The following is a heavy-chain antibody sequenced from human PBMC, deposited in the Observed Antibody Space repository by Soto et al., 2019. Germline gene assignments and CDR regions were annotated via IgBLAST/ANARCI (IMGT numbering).Heavy chain of an antibody. J-gene: IGHJ3*02. CDR2: IYYSGST. D-gene: IGHD3-22*01. CDR1: GGSISSSSYY. Sequence: SETLSLTCTVSGGSISSSSYYWGWIRQPPGKGLEWIGSIYYSGSTYYNPSLKSRVTRSVDTSKNQFSLKLSSVTAADTAVYYCARQEGRYDSSGSIPLGAFDIWGQGTMVTVSS. V-gene: IGHV4-39*01. CDR3: ARQEGRYDSSGSIPLGAFDI.